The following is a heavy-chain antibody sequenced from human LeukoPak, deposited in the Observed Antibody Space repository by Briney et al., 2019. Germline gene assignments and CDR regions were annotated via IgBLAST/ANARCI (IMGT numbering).Heavy chain of an antibody. Sequence: GGSLRLSCAASGFTFNSFAMSWVRQAPGKGLEWVSVISGSGVSTYYADFVKGRFTISRDSSKNTLYLQMNSLRAEDTAVYYCAREASILDYWGQGTLVTVSS. CDR3: AREASILDY. J-gene: IGHJ4*02. CDR1: GFTFNSFA. CDR2: ISGSGVST. V-gene: IGHV3-23*01.